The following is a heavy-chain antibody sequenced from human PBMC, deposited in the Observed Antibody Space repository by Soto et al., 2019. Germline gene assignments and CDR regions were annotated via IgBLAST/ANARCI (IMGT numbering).Heavy chain of an antibody. Sequence: QVQLMQSGAEVRKPGASVRLSCETSGYNFNQYYIHWVRQAPGQGLEWMGIINLRGGTTEYAHKFRGRVTVTGDTSTSTAYMELRSLRSEDTAIYFCARGPDDSDVPCWDYWGQGTLVTVSS. CDR2: INLRGGTT. D-gene: IGHD4-17*01. CDR3: ARGPDDSDVPCWDY. CDR1: GYNFNQYY. J-gene: IGHJ4*02. V-gene: IGHV1-46*02.